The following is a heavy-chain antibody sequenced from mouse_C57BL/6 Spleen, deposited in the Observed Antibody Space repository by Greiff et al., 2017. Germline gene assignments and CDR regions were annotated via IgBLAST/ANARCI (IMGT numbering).Heavy chain of an antibody. Sequence: QVQLQQPGTELVKPGASVKLSCKASGYTFTSYWMHWVKQRPGQGLEWIGNINPSNGGTNYNEKFKSKATLTVDKSSSTAYMQLRSLTAKDSAFYYCARGYYPVYYYFDYWGQGTTLTVSS. V-gene: IGHV1-53*01. D-gene: IGHD1-1*02. CDR3: ARGYYPVYYYFDY. J-gene: IGHJ2*01. CDR2: INPSNGGT. CDR1: GYTFTSYW.